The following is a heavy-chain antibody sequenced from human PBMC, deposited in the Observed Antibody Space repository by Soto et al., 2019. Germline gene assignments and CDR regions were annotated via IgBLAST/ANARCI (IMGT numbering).Heavy chain of an antibody. CDR3: ARHPLIAAPGTYFDY. J-gene: IGHJ4*02. CDR2: IYYNGNT. Sequence: SETLSVTYTVSGGSFSSYYWSWIRQPPGKGLEWIGYIYYNGNTNNNPSLKGRGTISVDTSKKQVSLKLTSVTAADTAVYYCARHPLIAAPGTYFDYWGQGTLVTVSS. D-gene: IGHD6-25*01. CDR1: GGSFSSYY. V-gene: IGHV4-59*08.